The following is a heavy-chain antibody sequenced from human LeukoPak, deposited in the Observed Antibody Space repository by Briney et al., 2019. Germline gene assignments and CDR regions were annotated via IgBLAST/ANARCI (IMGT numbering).Heavy chain of an antibody. D-gene: IGHD6-13*01. J-gene: IGHJ2*01. CDR1: GYSFTSYW. CDR3: ARHRGIAAAGNKYFDL. Sequence: GESLKISCKGSGYSFTSYWIGWVRQMPGKGLEWMGIIYPGDSDTRYSPSFQGQVTISADKSISTAYLQWSSLKASDTAMYYCARHRGIAAAGNKYFDLWGRGTLVTVSS. V-gene: IGHV5-51*01. CDR2: IYPGDSDT.